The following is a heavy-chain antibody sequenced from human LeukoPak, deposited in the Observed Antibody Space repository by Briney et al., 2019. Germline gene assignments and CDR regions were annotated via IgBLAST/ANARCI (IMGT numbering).Heavy chain of an antibody. Sequence: SGPTLVNPTETLTLTCTVSGFSLSNARMGVSWIRQPPGKALEWLAHIFSNDEKSYSASLKSRLTISKDTSKSQVVLTMTNMDPVDTATYYCARNHRIAVAERRGLWDDAFDIWGQGTMVTVSS. CDR2: IFSNDEK. CDR1: GFSLSNARMG. D-gene: IGHD6-19*01. V-gene: IGHV2-26*01. J-gene: IGHJ3*02. CDR3: ARNHRIAVAERRGLWDDAFDI.